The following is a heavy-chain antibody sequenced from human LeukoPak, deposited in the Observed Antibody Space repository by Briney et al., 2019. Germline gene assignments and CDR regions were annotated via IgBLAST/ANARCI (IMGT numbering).Heavy chain of an antibody. Sequence: ASVKVSCEASGYTFISYYIHWVRQAPGQGLEWMGMINPSGVTTTYAQKFQGRVTMTRDMSTSTVYMEVSSLRSEDTAVYYCARGPGGYNAKKRASLDYWGQGTLVTVSS. D-gene: IGHD5-24*01. CDR2: INPSGVTT. J-gene: IGHJ4*02. CDR3: ARGPGGYNAKKRASLDY. V-gene: IGHV1-46*01. CDR1: GYTFISYY.